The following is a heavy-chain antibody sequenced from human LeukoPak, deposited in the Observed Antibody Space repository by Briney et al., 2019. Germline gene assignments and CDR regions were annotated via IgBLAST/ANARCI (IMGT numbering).Heavy chain of an antibody. V-gene: IGHV4-39*02. CDR3: ARASYSYDINGWVPFDY. CDR2: IHYSGIT. D-gene: IGHD3-22*01. J-gene: IGHJ4*02. Sequence: SETLSLTCNVSGVSIRGSNYYWGLIRQPPGKGLQWIGSIHYSGITYYNPSLKSRVTISVDTSKNHFSLQLSSVSAADTAVYYCARASYSYDINGWVPFDYWGQGTLVTVSS. CDR1: GVSIRGSNYY.